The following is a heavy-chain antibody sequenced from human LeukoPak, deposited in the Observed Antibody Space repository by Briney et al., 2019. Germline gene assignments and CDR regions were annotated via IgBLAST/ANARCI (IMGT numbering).Heavy chain of an antibody. CDR1: GFTFSSYA. Sequence: PGGSLRLSCAASGFTFSSYAMSWVRQAPGKGPEWVSAISGSGGSTYYADSVKGRFTISRDNSKNTLYLQMNSLRAEDMAVYYCAKVMTRTMVRGVPPSDYWGQGTLVTVSS. V-gene: IGHV3-23*01. D-gene: IGHD3-10*01. CDR2: ISGSGGST. J-gene: IGHJ4*02. CDR3: AKVMTRTMVRGVPPSDY.